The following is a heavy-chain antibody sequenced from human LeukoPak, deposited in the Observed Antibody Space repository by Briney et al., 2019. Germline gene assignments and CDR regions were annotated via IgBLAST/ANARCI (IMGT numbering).Heavy chain of an antibody. Sequence: PGGSLRLSCAASGLTVSNNYMSWVRQAPGKGLEWVAVISYDGSNKYYADSVKGRFTISRDNSKNTLYLQMNSLRAEDTAVYYCARENYGMDVWGQGTTVTVSS. CDR3: ARENYGMDV. J-gene: IGHJ6*02. V-gene: IGHV3-30-3*01. CDR2: ISYDGSNK. CDR1: GLTVSNNY.